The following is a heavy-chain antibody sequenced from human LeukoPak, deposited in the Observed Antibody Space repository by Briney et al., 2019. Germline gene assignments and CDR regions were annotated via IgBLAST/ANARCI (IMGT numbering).Heavy chain of an antibody. CDR3: ARGRGRTVTTSPGYYYYYMDV. D-gene: IGHD4-11*01. Sequence: ASVKVSCKASGYTFTGYYMHWVRQAPGQGLEWMGWINPNSGSTNYAQKFQGRVTMTRDTSISTAYMELSRLRSDDTAVYYCARGRGRTVTTSPGYYYYYMDVWGKGTTVTVSS. J-gene: IGHJ6*03. CDR2: INPNSGST. CDR1: GYTFTGYY. V-gene: IGHV1-2*02.